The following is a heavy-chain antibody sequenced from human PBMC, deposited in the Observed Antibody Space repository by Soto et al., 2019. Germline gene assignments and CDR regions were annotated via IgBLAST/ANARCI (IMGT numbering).Heavy chain of an antibody. CDR3: AKDSPYSSSWAPFDY. D-gene: IGHD6-13*01. J-gene: IGHJ4*02. CDR1: GFTFSSYA. Sequence: EVQLLESGGGLVQPGGSLRLSCAASGFTFSSYAMSWVRQAPGKGLEWVSAISGSGASTYYADSVKGRFTISRDNAKNTLFRQMNSLRAEDTDVYYCAKDSPYSSSWAPFDYWGQGTLVTVSS. CDR2: ISGSGAST. V-gene: IGHV3-23*01.